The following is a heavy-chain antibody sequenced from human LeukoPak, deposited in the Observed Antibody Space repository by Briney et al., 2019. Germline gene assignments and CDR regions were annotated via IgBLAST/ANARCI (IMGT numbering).Heavy chain of an antibody. CDR1: GYTFTSYG. CDR3: ARDVTIFGVDSDAFDI. CDR2: ISAYNGNT. J-gene: IGHJ3*02. Sequence: ASVKVSCKASGYTFTSYGISWVRQAPGQGLEWMGWISAYNGNTNYAQKLQGRVTMTTDTSTSTAYMELRSLRSDDTAVYYCARDVTIFGVDSDAFDIWGQGTMVTVSS. D-gene: IGHD3-3*01. V-gene: IGHV1-18*01.